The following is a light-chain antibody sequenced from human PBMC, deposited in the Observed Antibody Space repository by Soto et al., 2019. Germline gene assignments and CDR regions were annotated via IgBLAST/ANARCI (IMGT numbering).Light chain of an antibody. CDR1: NSNIGNNY. CDR3: AAWDDTLSGVI. CDR2: RNN. J-gene: IGLJ2*01. V-gene: IGLV1-47*01. Sequence: QSVLTQSPSASGTPGQRVTISCSGSNSNIGNNYVFWYQQVPGTAPKVVTYRNNQRPSGVPDRFSSSRSGTSASLAITGLRSEDEADYYCAAWDDTLSGVIFGGGTQLTVL.